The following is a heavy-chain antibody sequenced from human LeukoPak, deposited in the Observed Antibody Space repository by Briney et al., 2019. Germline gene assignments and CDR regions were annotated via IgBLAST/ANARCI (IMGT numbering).Heavy chain of an antibody. CDR2: IKSKTDGGTT. V-gene: IGHV3-15*01. CDR3: TTAPYYYILTGYYDY. Sequence: GGSLRLSCAASGFTFSNAWMSWVRQAPGKGLEWVGRIKSKTDGGTTDYAAPVKGRFTISRDDSKNTLYLQMNSLKPEDTAVYYCTTAPYYYILTGYYDYWGQGTLVTVSS. D-gene: IGHD3-9*01. J-gene: IGHJ4*02. CDR1: GFTFSNAW.